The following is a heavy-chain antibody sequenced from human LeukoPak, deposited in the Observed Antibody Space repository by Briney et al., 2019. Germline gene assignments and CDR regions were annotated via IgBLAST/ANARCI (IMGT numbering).Heavy chain of an antibody. J-gene: IGHJ4*02. CDR2: IYYSGST. V-gene: IGHV4-59*08. CDR3: ARQRKEMDH. CDR1: GGSIGSYY. Sequence: SETLSLTCTVSGGSIGSYYWSWIRQPPGKGLEWIGYIYYSGSTNYNPSLKSRVTISVDTSKNQFSLKLSSVTAADTAVYYCARQRKEMDHWGQGTLVTVSS. D-gene: IGHD2-2*03.